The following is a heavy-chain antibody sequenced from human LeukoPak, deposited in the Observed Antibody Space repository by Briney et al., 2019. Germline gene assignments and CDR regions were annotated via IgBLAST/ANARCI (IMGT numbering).Heavy chain of an antibody. CDR1: GYTFTSYW. J-gene: IGHJ5*02. Sequence: GASVTVSCKASGYTFTSYWIGWVRQMPGKGLEWMGIIYPGDSDTRYSPSFQGQVTISADKSISTAYLQWSSLKASDTAMYYCARLLGFGEFLDWFDPWGQGTLVAVSS. V-gene: IGHV5-51*01. D-gene: IGHD3-10*01. CDR3: ARLLGFGEFLDWFDP. CDR2: IYPGDSDT.